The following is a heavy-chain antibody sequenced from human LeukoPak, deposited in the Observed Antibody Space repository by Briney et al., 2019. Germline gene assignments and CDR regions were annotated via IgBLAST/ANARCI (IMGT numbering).Heavy chain of an antibody. CDR2: INHSGST. D-gene: IGHD2-2*01. CDR1: GGSFSGYY. J-gene: IGHJ5*02. V-gene: IGHV4-34*01. CDR3: ARGDIVVVPAAMGAFCWFDP. Sequence: SETRSLTCAVYGGSFSGYYWSWIRQPPGKGLEWIGEINHSGSTNYNPSLKSRVTISVDTSKNQFSLKLSSVTAADTAVYYCARGDIVVVPAAMGAFCWFDPWGQGTLVTVSS.